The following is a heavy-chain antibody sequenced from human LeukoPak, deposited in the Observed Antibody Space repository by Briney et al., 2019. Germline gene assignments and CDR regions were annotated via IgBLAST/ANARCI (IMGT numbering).Heavy chain of an antibody. CDR2: ISGSGGST. Sequence: GGSLRLSCAASGLTFSSYAMSWVRQAPGKGLEWVSAISGSGGSTYCADSVKGRFTISRDNSKNTLYLQMNSLRAEDTAVYYCAKDRITIFGVVITSPYFDYWGQGTLVTVSS. J-gene: IGHJ4*02. V-gene: IGHV3-23*01. CDR1: GLTFSSYA. CDR3: AKDRITIFGVVITSPYFDY. D-gene: IGHD3-3*01.